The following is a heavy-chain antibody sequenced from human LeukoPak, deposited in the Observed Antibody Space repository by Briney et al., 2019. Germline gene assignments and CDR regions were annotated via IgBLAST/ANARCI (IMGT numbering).Heavy chain of an antibody. CDR1: GGTFSSYA. Sequence: SVEVSCKASGGTFSSYAISRVRQAPGQGLEWMGGIIPIFGTANYAQKFQGRVTITADESTSTAYMELSSLRSEDTAVYYCANDFWSGNDYYYMDVWGKGTTVTVSS. V-gene: IGHV1-69*13. CDR2: IIPIFGTA. CDR3: ANDFWSGNDYYYMDV. J-gene: IGHJ6*03. D-gene: IGHD3-3*01.